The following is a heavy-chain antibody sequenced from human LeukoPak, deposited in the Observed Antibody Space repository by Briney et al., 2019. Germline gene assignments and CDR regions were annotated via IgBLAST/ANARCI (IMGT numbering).Heavy chain of an antibody. V-gene: IGHV4-4*02. D-gene: IGHD3-10*01. CDR1: GGSISSSNW. CDR3: ARAVLSGGSGSYSLFDY. CDR2: IYHNGST. J-gene: IGHJ4*02. Sequence: TLSLTCAVSGGSISSSNWWSWVRQPPGKGLEWIGEIYHNGSTNYNPSLKSRVTISVDTSKNQFSLKLSSVTAADTAVYYCARAVLSGGSGSYSLFDYWGQGTLVTVSS.